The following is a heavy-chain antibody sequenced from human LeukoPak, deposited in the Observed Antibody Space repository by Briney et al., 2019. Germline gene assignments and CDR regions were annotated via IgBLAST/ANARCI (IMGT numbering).Heavy chain of an antibody. CDR3: ARDRGGLLWFGDLSPGVAAFDI. CDR2: ISAYNGNT. V-gene: IGHV1-18*04. Sequence: ASVKVSCKASGYTFTSYGISWVRQAPGQGLEWMAGISAYNGNTNYAQKVQGRVTMTKNTSTTTAYMDLRSLRSDDTAVYYCARDRGGLLWFGDLSPGVAAFDIWGQGTMVTVSS. J-gene: IGHJ3*02. D-gene: IGHD3-10*01. CDR1: GYTFTSYG.